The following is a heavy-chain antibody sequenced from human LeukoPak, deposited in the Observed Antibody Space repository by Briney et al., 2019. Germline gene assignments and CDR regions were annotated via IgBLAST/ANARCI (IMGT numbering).Heavy chain of an antibody. CDR2: INDDGSFR. D-gene: IGHD3-10*01. CDR3: ARVSGPGMNEYYHL. V-gene: IGHV3-74*01. Sequence: PGGSLRLSCAAAAITFSGAWMHWVRQAPGEGLVWVSRINDDGSFRRYANSVKGRFTISRDNAKNTLFLQMDSLRAEDTAVYYCARVSGPGMNEYYHLWGQGTLVTVSS. J-gene: IGHJ1*01. CDR1: AITFSGAW.